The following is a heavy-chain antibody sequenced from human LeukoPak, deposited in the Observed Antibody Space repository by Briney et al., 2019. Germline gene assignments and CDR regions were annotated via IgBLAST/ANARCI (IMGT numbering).Heavy chain of an antibody. Sequence: PGGSLRLSCAASGFTFSSYAMHWVRQAPGKGLEWVAVISYDGSNKYYADSVKGRFTISRDNSKNTLYLQMNSLRAEDTAVYYCARDRPNNYDSSGYFDYGGQGTLVTVSS. CDR1: GFTFSSYA. CDR3: ARDRPNNYDSSGYFDY. J-gene: IGHJ4*02. CDR2: ISYDGSNK. V-gene: IGHV3-30*01. D-gene: IGHD3-22*01.